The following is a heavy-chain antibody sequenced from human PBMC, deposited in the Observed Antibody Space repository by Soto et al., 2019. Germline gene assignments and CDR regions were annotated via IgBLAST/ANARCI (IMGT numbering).Heavy chain of an antibody. CDR1: GGKSGGGGGR. CDR2: IYYSGST. Sequence: SVAGGKSGGGGGRRSWIRQHPGKGLEWIGYIYYSGSTHYNPSLKTRVPLSVHTSKNQFSRQLSSVPAADTAVYYCARDNTPAATRSSSTWFAPWGQGTLVTVS. CDR3: ARDNTPAATRSSSTWFAP. J-gene: IGHJ5*02. D-gene: IGHD2-15*01. V-gene: IGHV4-31*03.